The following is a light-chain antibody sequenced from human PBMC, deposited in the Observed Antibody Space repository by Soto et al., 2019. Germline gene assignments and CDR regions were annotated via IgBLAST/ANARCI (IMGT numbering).Light chain of an antibody. J-gene: IGLJ1*01. CDR2: DVS. CDR1: SSDVGTYNY. CDR3: CSYAGSSNV. V-gene: IGLV2-11*01. Sequence: QSVLTQPRSVSGSPGQSVTISCTGTSSDVGTYNYVSWYQHHPGKAPKLMIYDVSKRPSGVPDRFSGSKSGNTASLTISGLQAEDEADYYCCSYAGSSNVFGTGTKVTVL.